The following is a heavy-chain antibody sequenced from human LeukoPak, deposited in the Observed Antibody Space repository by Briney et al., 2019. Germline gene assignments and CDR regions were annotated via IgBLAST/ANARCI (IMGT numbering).Heavy chain of an antibody. CDR2: IYYRGTT. CDR1: GDSITSGSYY. D-gene: IGHD3-10*01. Sequence: SQTLSLTCTVSGDSITSGSYYWGWVRQPPGKGLEWLGTIYYRGTTNYKPSLKSRVTISVDTSKNQFSLKLSSVTAADTAVYYCARGGYYGSGNDFRFDPWGQGTLVTVSS. V-gene: IGHV4-39*07. CDR3: ARGGYYGSGNDFRFDP. J-gene: IGHJ5*02.